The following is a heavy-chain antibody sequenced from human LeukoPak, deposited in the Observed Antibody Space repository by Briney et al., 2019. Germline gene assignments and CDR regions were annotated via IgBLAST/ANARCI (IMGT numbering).Heavy chain of an antibody. D-gene: IGHD3-22*01. V-gene: IGHV4-61*02. CDR3: ARARTMIVVVPGDSDVFDI. Sequence: PSETLSLTCTVSGGSISSGSYYWSWIRQPAGKGLEWIGRIYTSGSTNYNPSLKSRVTISVDTSKNQFSLKLSSVTAADTAVYYCARARTMIVVVPGDSDVFDIWGQGTMVTVSS. J-gene: IGHJ3*02. CDR2: IYTSGST. CDR1: GGSISSGSYY.